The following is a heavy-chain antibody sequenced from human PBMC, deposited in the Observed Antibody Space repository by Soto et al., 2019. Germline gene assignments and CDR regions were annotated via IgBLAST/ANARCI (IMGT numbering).Heavy chain of an antibody. D-gene: IGHD3-3*01. Sequence: ASVKVSCKASGYTFTSYYMHWVRQAPGQGLEWMGIINPSGGSTSYAQKFQGRVTMTRDTSTSTVYMELSSLRSEDTAVYYCARMDARRTYYDFWSGYNNYYYYGMDVWGQGTTVTVSS. J-gene: IGHJ6*02. CDR1: GYTFTSYY. V-gene: IGHV1-46*01. CDR2: INPSGGST. CDR3: ARMDARRTYYDFWSGYNNYYYYGMDV.